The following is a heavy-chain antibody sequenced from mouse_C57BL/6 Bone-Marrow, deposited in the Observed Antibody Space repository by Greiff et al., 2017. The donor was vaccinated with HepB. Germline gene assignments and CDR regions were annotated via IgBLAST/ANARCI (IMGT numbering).Heavy chain of an antibody. D-gene: IGHD1-1*01. V-gene: IGHV5-6*02. CDR1: GFTFSSYG. J-gene: IGHJ4*01. Sequence: EVKLEESGGDLVKPGGSLKLSCAASGFTFSSYGMSWVRQTPDKRLEWVATISSCGSYTYYPDSVKGRFTISRDNAKNTLSLQMSSLKSEDTAMYYCAGYYDGSSYDYAMDYWGQGTSVTVSS. CDR3: AGYYDGSSYDYAMDY. CDR2: ISSCGSYT.